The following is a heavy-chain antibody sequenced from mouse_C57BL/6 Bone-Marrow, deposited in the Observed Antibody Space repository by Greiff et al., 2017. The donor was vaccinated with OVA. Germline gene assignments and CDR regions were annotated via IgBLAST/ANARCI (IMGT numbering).Heavy chain of an antibody. CDR1: GFSLSTSGMG. CDR2: IYWDDDK. CDR3: ARRGYLDY. V-gene: IGHV8-12*01. J-gene: IGHJ4*01. Sequence: QVTLKESGPGILQSSQTLSLTCSFSGFSLSTSGMGVSWIRQPSGKGLEWLAHIYWDDDKRYNPSLKSRLTISKDTSRNQVFLKITSVDTADTATYYCARRGYLDYWGQGTSVTVSS.